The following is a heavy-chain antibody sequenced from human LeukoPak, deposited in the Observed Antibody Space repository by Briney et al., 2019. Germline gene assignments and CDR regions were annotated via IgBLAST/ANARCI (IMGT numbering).Heavy chain of an antibody. CDR2: ITGGGDGT. D-gene: IGHD3-16*01. CDR1: GFAFSNFA. J-gene: IGHJ4*02. V-gene: IGHV3-23*01. Sequence: PGGSLRLSCAASGFAFSNFAMTWVRQAPGKGLEWVSMITGGGDGTYYADSVKGRFTISRDNSKNTVYLQMNSLRAEDMAVYYCARSREWGFDYWGQGTLVTVSS. CDR3: ARSREWGFDY.